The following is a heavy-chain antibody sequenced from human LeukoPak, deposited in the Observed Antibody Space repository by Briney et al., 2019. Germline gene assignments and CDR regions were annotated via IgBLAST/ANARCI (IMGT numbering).Heavy chain of an antibody. D-gene: IGHD1-26*01. V-gene: IGHV4-4*02. CDR1: GGSISSSNW. J-gene: IGHJ4*02. Sequence: SGTLSLTCAVSGGSISSSNWWSWVRQPPGKGLEWIGEIYHSGSTNYNPTLKCRVTISVDKSKNQFSLKLSSVTAADTAVYYCARFIKTYSGSYTIDYWGQGTLVTVSS. CDR2: IYHSGST. CDR3: ARFIKTYSGSYTIDY.